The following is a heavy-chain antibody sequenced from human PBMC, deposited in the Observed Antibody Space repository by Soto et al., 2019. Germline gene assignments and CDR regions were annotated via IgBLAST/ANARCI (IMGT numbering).Heavy chain of an antibody. V-gene: IGHV4-34*01. D-gene: IGHD2-8*02. CDR3: ARGPPIMYYGTGGYYYFDY. CDR1: GGSFSDYF. Sequence: SETLSLTCTVYGGSFSDYFWTWIRQPPGKGLEWIGEIKHSGSTNYNPSLKSRVTKSLDTSKNQFSLKLISVTAADTAVYYCARGPPIMYYGTGGYYYFDYWGQGTPVTVS. J-gene: IGHJ4*02. CDR2: IKHSGST.